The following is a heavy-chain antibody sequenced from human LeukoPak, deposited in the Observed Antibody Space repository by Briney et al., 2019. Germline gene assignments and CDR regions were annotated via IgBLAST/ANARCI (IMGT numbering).Heavy chain of an antibody. V-gene: IGHV4-39*01. CDR3: ERHYHTYYYYYGMDV. D-gene: IGHD1-14*01. Sequence: SETLSLTCTVSGGSISSSSYYWGWLRQPPGKGLDWIGSIYYSGSIYYNPALKSRVTISVDTSNNQFSLKLSSVTAADTAVSYCERHYHTYYYYYGMDVWGQGTTVTVSS. CDR1: GGSISSSSYY. CDR2: IYYSGSI. J-gene: IGHJ6*02.